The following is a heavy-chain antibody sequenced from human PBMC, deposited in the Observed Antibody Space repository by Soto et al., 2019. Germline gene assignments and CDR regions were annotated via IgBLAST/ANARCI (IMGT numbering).Heavy chain of an antibody. J-gene: IGHJ6*03. CDR3: AKGGNTNNNYYYYMDV. V-gene: IGHV3-23*01. CDR1: GFTFSDYA. Sequence: EVQLLESGGGLVQPGGSLRLSCAASGFTFSDYALSWVRQAPGEGPEWVSTISNTGVKTYYADSVKGRITVSRDNFKNTLSLQMNSLSAADTAVYYCAKGGNTNNNYYYYMDVWGKGTAVTVSS. D-gene: IGHD2-15*01. CDR2: ISNTGVKT.